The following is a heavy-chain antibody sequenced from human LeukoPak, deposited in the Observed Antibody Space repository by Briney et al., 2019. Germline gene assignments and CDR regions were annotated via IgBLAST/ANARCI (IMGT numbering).Heavy chain of an antibody. V-gene: IGHV3-7*03. CDR3: APLGPGVAGTGGYFDY. CDR1: GFTFSSYW. D-gene: IGHD6-19*01. Sequence: PGGSLRLSCAASGFTFSSYWMNWVRQAPGKGLEWVANIEQDGSEKYYVDSVKGRFTISRDNAKNSLYLQMNSLRAEDTALYYCAPLGPGVAGTGGYFDYWGQGTLVTVSS. J-gene: IGHJ4*02. CDR2: IEQDGSEK.